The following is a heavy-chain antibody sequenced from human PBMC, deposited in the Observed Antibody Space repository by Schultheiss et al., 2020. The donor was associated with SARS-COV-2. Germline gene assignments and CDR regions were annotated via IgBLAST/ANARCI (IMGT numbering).Heavy chain of an antibody. CDR3: AGDLARSSGGSCYSH. V-gene: IGHV3-21*01. CDR2: ISSSSSYI. D-gene: IGHD2-15*01. J-gene: IGHJ4*02. CDR1: GFTFSSYS. Sequence: GGSLRLSCAASGFTFSSYSMNWVRQAPGKGLEWVSSISSSSSYIYYADSVKGRFTISRDNAKNSLYLQMNSLRAEDTAVYYCAGDLARSSGGSCYSHWGQGTLVTVSS.